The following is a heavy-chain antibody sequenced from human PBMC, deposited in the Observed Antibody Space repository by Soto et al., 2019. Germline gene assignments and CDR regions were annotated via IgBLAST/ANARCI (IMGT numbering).Heavy chain of an antibody. CDR3: GKPDRRDSSGYPDY. J-gene: IGHJ4*02. Sequence: QVQLVESGGGVVQSGRSLRLSCAASGFTFSDYGMHWVRQAPGKGLEWVAVISYDGSNKYYADSVKGRFTISRDNSKNTLYLQMNSLRDEDTAVYYCGKPDRRDSSGYPDYWGQGTLVTVSS. CDR1: GFTFSDYG. CDR2: ISYDGSNK. D-gene: IGHD3-22*01. V-gene: IGHV3-30*18.